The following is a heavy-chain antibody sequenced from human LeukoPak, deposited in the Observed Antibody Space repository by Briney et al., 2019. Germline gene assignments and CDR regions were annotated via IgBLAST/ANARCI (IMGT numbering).Heavy chain of an antibody. Sequence: GGSLRLSCAASGFTFSSYGMHWVRQAPGKGLEWVAFIRYDGSNKYYADSVKGRFTISRDNSKNTLYLQMNSLRAEDTAVYYCAKDQADPGTPFDYWGQGTLVTVSS. CDR2: IRYDGSNK. J-gene: IGHJ4*02. CDR3: AKDQADPGTPFDY. CDR1: GFTFSSYG. V-gene: IGHV3-30*02.